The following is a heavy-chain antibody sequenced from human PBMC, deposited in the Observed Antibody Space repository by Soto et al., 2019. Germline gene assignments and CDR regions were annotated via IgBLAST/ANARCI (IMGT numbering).Heavy chain of an antibody. CDR1: GYTFTGYA. CDR2: ISAYNGNT. V-gene: IGHV1-18*01. CDR3: ARCSTVYGDYGLSLGY. J-gene: IGHJ4*02. Sequence: QVQLVQSGAEVKKPGASVKVACRTSGYTFTGYAFSWVRQAPGQGLEWMGWISAYNGNTKYAQRFQDRLTMPTDTSTSTAYMELRSLTSDDTAVYYCARCSTVYGDYGLSLGYWGQGTLVTVSS. D-gene: IGHD4-17*01.